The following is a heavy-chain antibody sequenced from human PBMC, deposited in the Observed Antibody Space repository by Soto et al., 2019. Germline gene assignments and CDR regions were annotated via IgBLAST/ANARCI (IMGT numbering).Heavy chain of an antibody. Sequence: SETLSLTCTVSGGSISSYYWSWIRQPPGKGLEWIGYIYYSGSTNYNPSLKSRVTISVDTSKNQFSLKLSSVTAADTAVYYCAGATYYYDSSGYYRLYYFDYWGQGTRVTVPQ. D-gene: IGHD3-22*01. CDR3: AGATYYYDSSGYYRLYYFDY. CDR1: GGSISSYY. V-gene: IGHV4-59*12. CDR2: IYYSGST. J-gene: IGHJ4*02.